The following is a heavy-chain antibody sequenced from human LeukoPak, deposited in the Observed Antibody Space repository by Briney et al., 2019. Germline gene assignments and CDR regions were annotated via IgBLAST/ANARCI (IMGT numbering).Heavy chain of an antibody. CDR3: AKDRIVGAIYTHSYFDY. V-gene: IGHV3-23*01. CDR2: ISGSGGST. D-gene: IGHD1-26*01. Sequence: GGSLRLSCAASGFTFSSYAMSWVRQAPGKGLEWVSAISGSGGSTYYADSVKGRFTISRDNSKNTLYLQMNSLRAEDTALYYCAKDRIVGAIYTHSYFDYWGQGTLVTVSS. CDR1: GFTFSSYA. J-gene: IGHJ4*02.